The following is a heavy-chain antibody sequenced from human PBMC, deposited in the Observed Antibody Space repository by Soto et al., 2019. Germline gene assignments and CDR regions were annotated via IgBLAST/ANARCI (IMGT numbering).Heavy chain of an antibody. CDR3: AKSPGYCSGGTCYLYFDF. V-gene: IGHV3-23*01. CDR1: GFTFSSYA. Sequence: GSLRLSCAASGFTFSSYALNWVRQAPGKGLQWLSTISGSGGSTYYADSVKGRFTISRDSSQNTLYLQMGSLRAEDTAVYYCAKSPGYCSGGTCYLYFDFWGQGTLVTGSS. D-gene: IGHD2-15*01. CDR2: ISGSGGST. J-gene: IGHJ4*02.